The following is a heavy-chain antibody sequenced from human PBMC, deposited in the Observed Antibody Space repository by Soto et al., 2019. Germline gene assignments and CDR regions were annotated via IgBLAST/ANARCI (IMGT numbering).Heavy chain of an antibody. CDR2: IYYSGST. V-gene: IGHV4-39*07. Sequence: SETLSLTCTVSGGSISSSSHYWGWVRQPPGKGLEWIGSIYYSGSTYYNPSLKSRVTISVDTSKNQFSLKLSSVTAADTAVYYCARLDSGYDNFYYFDYWGQGTLVTVSS. D-gene: IGHD5-12*01. CDR3: ARLDSGYDNFYYFDY. CDR1: GGSISSSSHY. J-gene: IGHJ4*02.